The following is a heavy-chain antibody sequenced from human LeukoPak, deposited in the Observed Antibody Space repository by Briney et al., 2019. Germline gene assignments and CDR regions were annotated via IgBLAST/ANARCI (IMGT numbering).Heavy chain of an antibody. Sequence: ASVKVSCKASGYTFTSYAMNWVRQAPGQGLEWMGWINTNTGNPTYAQGFTGRFVFSLDTSVSTAYLQISSLKAEDTAVYYCARDRPRYYGSGSPNDAFDIWGQGTMVTVSS. D-gene: IGHD3-10*01. V-gene: IGHV7-4-1*02. CDR2: INTNTGNP. J-gene: IGHJ3*02. CDR3: ARDRPRYYGSGSPNDAFDI. CDR1: GYTFTSYA.